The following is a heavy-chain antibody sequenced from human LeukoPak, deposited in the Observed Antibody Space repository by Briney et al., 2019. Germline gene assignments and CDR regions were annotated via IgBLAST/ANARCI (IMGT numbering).Heavy chain of an antibody. V-gene: IGHV5-51*01. CDR2: IYPGDSDT. D-gene: IGHD1-26*01. Sequence: GESLKISCKGSGYSFTSYWIGWVRQMPGKGLEWMGIIYPGDSDTRYSPSFQGQVTISADKSFSTAYLQWSSLKASDTARYYCARQGATTSMVFDYWGQGTLVTVSS. CDR1: GYSFTSYW. CDR3: ARQGATTSMVFDY. J-gene: IGHJ4*02.